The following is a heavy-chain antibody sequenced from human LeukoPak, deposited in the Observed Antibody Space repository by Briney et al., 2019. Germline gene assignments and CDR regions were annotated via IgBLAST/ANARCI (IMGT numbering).Heavy chain of an antibody. CDR1: GGSFSGYY. CDR3: ARARAFPLYYFDY. Sequence: SGTLSLTCAVYGGSFSGYYWSWIRQPPGKGLEWIGEINHSGSTNYNPSLKSRVTISVDTSKNQFSLKLSSVTAADTAVYYCARARAFPLYYFDYWGQGTLVTVSS. V-gene: IGHV4-34*01. CDR2: INHSGST. D-gene: IGHD2/OR15-2a*01. J-gene: IGHJ4*02.